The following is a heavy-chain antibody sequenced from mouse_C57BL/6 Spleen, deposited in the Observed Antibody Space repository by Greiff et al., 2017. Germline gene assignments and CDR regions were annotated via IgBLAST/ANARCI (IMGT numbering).Heavy chain of an antibody. CDR2: IYPRSGNT. V-gene: IGHV1-81*01. CDR1: GYTFTSYG. D-gene: IGHD1-1*01. Sequence: VHLVESGAELARPGASVKLSCKASGYTFTSYGISWVKQRPGQGLEWIGEIYPRSGNTYYNEKFKGKATLTADKSSSTAYMELRSLTSEDSAVYFCAREGYYGSSPAWFAYWGQGTLVTVAA. J-gene: IGHJ3*01. CDR3: AREGYYGSSPAWFAY.